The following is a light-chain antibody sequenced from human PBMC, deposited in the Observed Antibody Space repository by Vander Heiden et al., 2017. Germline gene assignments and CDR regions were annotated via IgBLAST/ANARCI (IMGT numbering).Light chain of an antibody. CDR2: WAS. Sequence: DIVMTQSPDSQAVSLGERATISCKSSQSVFYDPNNKNILAWFQQKPGQPPKLLIYWASTRESGVPDRFSGSGSGTDFTLTISSLQAEDVAVYYCQQYLHNPLTFGGGTKVEIK. CDR1: QSVFYDPNNKNI. V-gene: IGKV4-1*01. CDR3: QQYLHNPLT. J-gene: IGKJ4*01.